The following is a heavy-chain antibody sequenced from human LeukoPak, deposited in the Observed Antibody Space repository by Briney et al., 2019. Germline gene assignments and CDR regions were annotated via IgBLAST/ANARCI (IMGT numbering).Heavy chain of an antibody. Sequence: SETLSLTCAVYGVSFSGYYWSWIRQPPGKGLEWIGEINHSGSTNYNPSLKSRVTISVDTSKNQFSLKLSSVTAADTAVYYCAGGYSYGPFDYWGQGTLVTVSS. J-gene: IGHJ4*02. CDR2: INHSGST. CDR1: GVSFSGYY. D-gene: IGHD5-18*01. V-gene: IGHV4-34*01. CDR3: AGGYSYGPFDY.